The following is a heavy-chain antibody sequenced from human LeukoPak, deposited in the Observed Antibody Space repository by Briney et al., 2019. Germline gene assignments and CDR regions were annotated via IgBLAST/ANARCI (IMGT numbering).Heavy chain of an antibody. V-gene: IGHV3-23*01. D-gene: IGHD3-22*01. Sequence: GGSLRLSCAASGFTFSSYAMSWFRQAPGKGLEWVSAISGSGGSTYYAGSVKGRFTISRDNSKNTLYLQMNSLRAEDTAVYYCAKGATYYYDSSGKTYFDYWGQGTLVTVSS. CDR3: AKGATYYYDSSGKTYFDY. CDR1: GFTFSSYA. J-gene: IGHJ4*02. CDR2: ISGSGGST.